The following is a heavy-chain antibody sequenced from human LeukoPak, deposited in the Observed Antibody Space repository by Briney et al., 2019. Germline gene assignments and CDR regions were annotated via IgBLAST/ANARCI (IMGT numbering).Heavy chain of an antibody. CDR2: INPNSADT. CDR3: ARGNYNWGSPDAFDI. Sequence: ASVKVSCKASGYNFTDYFIHWLRRAPGQGLEWMGWINPNSADTKYVQGFQGRVTMTRDTSISTAFMELNRLTSDDTAVYYCARGNYNWGSPDAFDIWGQGTMVTVSS. J-gene: IGHJ3*02. D-gene: IGHD3-16*01. CDR1: GYNFTDYF. V-gene: IGHV1-2*02.